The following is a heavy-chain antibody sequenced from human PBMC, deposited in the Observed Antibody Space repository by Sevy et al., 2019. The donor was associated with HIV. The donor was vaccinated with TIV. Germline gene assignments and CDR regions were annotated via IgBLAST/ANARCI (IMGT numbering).Heavy chain of an antibody. Sequence: GGSLRLSCTASGFTFGDYCMSWVRQAPGKGLEWVAFLKSDVYGGTVDHAASVRGRLVISRDDSKTTAYLQMNDLKTEDSGVYYCTRWNAAQSIFDYWGQGALVTVSS. CDR1: GFTFGDYC. CDR3: TRWNAAQSIFDY. V-gene: IGHV3-49*04. J-gene: IGHJ4*02. CDR2: LKSDVYGGTV. D-gene: IGHD1-1*01.